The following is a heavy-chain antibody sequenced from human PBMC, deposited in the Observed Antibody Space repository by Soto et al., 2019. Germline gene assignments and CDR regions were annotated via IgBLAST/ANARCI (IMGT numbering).Heavy chain of an antibody. CDR1: GASISSYY. Sequence: SETLSLTCTVSGASISSYYWSWIRQPAGKGLEWIGRVYSSGSTNYNPSLKSRVTKSVDTPKSQFSLKLTSVTAADTAIYYCATLHSSGPKDYYYNVDVWGQGTTVTVSS. V-gene: IGHV4-4*07. CDR3: ATLHSSGPKDYYYNVDV. CDR2: VYSSGST. D-gene: IGHD6-19*01. J-gene: IGHJ6*02.